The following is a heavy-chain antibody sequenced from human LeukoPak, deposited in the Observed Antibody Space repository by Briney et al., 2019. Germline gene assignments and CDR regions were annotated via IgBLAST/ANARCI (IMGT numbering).Heavy chain of an antibody. V-gene: IGHV3-11*01. CDR2: ISSSGTTI. CDR1: GFTFSDYY. Sequence: GGSLRLSCAASGFTFSDYYMNWIRQAPGKGLEWVSYISSSGTTIYYADPVKGRFTISRDNTKNSLYLQMNSLRAEDTAVYYCAKDLGVTTFDYWGQGTLVTVS. CDR3: AKDLGVTTFDY. D-gene: IGHD2-21*02. J-gene: IGHJ4*02.